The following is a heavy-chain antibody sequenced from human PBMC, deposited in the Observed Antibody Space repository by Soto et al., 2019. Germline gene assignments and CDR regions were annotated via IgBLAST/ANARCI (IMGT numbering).Heavy chain of an antibody. CDR3: ARQTNSSPARGPNWFDP. D-gene: IGHD6-19*01. J-gene: IGHJ5*02. CDR1: GDSINTSHW. Sequence: QVQLRESGPGLVRPSGTLSLTCAVYGDSINTSHWWSWVRQTPGKGLEWIGETYHSGTTNYNPSLKSRVTISMDKYKNLFSLKLNSGTAADTALYFCARQTNSSPARGPNWFDPWGQGALVTVSS. CDR2: TYHSGTT. V-gene: IGHV4-4*02.